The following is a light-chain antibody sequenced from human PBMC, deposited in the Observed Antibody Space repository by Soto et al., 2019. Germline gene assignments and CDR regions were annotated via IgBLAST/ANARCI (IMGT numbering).Light chain of an antibody. V-gene: IGKV1-5*03. CDR2: KAS. CDR3: QHDNSYSEA. CDR1: QTISSW. J-gene: IGKJ1*01. Sequence: DIQMTQSPSTLYGSVGDRVTITCLASQTISSWLAWYQQKPGKAPKLLIYKASTLKSGVPSRFSGSGSGTEGTVTIGSLQSDDLSTYYCQHDNSYSEAFGQGTKVDLK.